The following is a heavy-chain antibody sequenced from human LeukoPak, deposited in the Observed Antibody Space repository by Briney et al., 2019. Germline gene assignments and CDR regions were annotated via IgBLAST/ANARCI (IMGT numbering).Heavy chain of an antibody. CDR1: GFTFSSYA. Sequence: GGSLRLSCAASGFTFSSYAMSWVRQAPGKGLEWVSSISGSGGSTYYADSVKGRFTISRDNSKNTLYLQMNSLRAEDTAVYYCAKVSKKWELLHPFDYWGQGTLVTVSS. CDR2: ISGSGGST. CDR3: AKVSKKWELLHPFDY. D-gene: IGHD1-26*01. J-gene: IGHJ4*02. V-gene: IGHV3-23*01.